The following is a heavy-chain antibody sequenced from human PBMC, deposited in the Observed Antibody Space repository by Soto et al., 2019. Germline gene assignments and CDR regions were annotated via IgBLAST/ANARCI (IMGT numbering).Heavy chain of an antibody. D-gene: IGHD3-10*01. CDR1: GGSISSSSYY. CDR3: ARSVITMVPEAD. CDR2: IYYSGST. Sequence: PSETLSLTCTVSGGSISSSSYYWGWIRQPPGKGLEWIGSIYYSGSTYYNPSLKSRVTISVDTSKNQFSLKLSSVTAADTAVYYCARSVITMVPEADWGQGTLVTSPQ. J-gene: IGHJ4*02. V-gene: IGHV4-39*01.